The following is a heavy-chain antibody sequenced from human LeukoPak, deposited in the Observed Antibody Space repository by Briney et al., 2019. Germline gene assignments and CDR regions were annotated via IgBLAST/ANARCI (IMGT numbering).Heavy chain of an antibody. CDR3: ASALAATFWLYRY. Sequence: GASVKVSCKASGYTFTGYHMHWVRQAPGQGLEWMGWINAGNGNTKYSQKFQGRVTITRDTSASTAYMELSSLRSEDTAVYYCASALAATFWLYRYWGQGTLVTVSS. CDR1: GYTFTGYH. CDR2: INAGNGNT. V-gene: IGHV1-3*01. J-gene: IGHJ4*02. D-gene: IGHD2-15*01.